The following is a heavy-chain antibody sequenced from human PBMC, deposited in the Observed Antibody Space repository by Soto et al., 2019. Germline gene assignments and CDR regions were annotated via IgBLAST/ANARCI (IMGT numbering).Heavy chain of an antibody. CDR2: ISGSGGST. Sequence: VGSLRLSCAASGFTFSSYAMSWVRQAPGKGLEWVSAISGSGGSTYYADSVKGRFTISRDNSKNTLYLQMNSLRAEDTAVYYCAKIHRIAAAGKNGWFDPWGQGTLVTVSS. J-gene: IGHJ5*02. CDR1: GFTFSSYA. D-gene: IGHD6-13*01. CDR3: AKIHRIAAAGKNGWFDP. V-gene: IGHV3-23*01.